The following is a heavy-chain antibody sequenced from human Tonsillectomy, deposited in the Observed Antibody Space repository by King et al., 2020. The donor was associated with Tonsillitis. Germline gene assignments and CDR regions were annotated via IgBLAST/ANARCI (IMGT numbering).Heavy chain of an antibody. CDR2: ITGSGGRT. CDR3: AKCRGSTSSLSTSPGLDV. J-gene: IGHJ6*02. V-gene: IGHV3-23*04. Sequence: VQLVESGGGLVQPGGSLRLSCAASGFTFTSYAMNWVRQARGKGLEWVSAITGSGGRTYYADSVKGRFTISRDTSKNTLDLQMNSLRAGDTALYYCAKCRGSTSSLSTSPGLDVWGQGTTVTVSS. D-gene: IGHD2-2*01. CDR1: GFTFTSYA.